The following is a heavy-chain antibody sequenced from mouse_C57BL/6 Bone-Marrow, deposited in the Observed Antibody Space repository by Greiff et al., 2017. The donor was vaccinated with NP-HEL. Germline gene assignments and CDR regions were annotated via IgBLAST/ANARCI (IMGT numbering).Heavy chain of an antibody. J-gene: IGHJ2*01. D-gene: IGHD4-1*01. Sequence: QVQLQQPGAELVRPGSSVKLSCKASGYTFTSYWMHWVKQRPIQGLEWIGNIDPSDSETHYNQKFKDKATLTVDKSSSTAYMQRSSLTSEDSAVYYCARALGPYYFDYWGQGTTLTVSS. V-gene: IGHV1-52*01. CDR2: IDPSDSET. CDR3: ARALGPYYFDY. CDR1: GYTFTSYW.